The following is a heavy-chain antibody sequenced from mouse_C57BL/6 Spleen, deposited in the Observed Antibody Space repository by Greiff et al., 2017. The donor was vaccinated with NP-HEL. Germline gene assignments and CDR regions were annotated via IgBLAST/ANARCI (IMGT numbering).Heavy chain of an antibody. CDR3: ARSDYYGSSDFDY. V-gene: IGHV1-7*01. CDR2: INPSSGYT. J-gene: IGHJ2*01. CDR1: GYTFTSYW. D-gene: IGHD1-1*01. Sequence: VQLQQSGAELAKPGASVKLSCKASGYTFTSYWIHWAKQRPGQGLEWIGYINPSSGYTKYNQKFKDKATLTADKSSSTAYMQLSSLTYEDSAVYYCARSDYYGSSDFDYWGQGTTLTVSS.